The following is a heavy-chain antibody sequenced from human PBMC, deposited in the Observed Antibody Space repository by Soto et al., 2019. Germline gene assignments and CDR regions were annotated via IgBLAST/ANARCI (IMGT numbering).Heavy chain of an antibody. V-gene: IGHV1-18*01. CDR1: GDTFTSYG. D-gene: IGHD6-19*01. CDR3: ARDRGYGWLWGMDV. CDR2: ISAYNGNT. Sequence: DSVKISCKASGDTFTSYGISWVRQAPGQGLEWMGWISAYNGNTNYAQKLQGRVTMATDTSTSTAYMELRSLRSDDTAVYYCARDRGYGWLWGMDVWGQGTKVTVSS. J-gene: IGHJ6*01.